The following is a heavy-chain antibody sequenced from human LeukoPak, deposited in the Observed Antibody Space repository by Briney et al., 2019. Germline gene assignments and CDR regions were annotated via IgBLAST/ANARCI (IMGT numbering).Heavy chain of an antibody. Sequence: SETLSLTCTVSGGSISSGDYYWSWIRQPPGKGLEWIGYIYYSGSTYYNPSLKSRVTISVDTSKNQFSLKLSSVTAADTAVYYCARVPGALNYYYCYMDVWGKGTTVTVSS. V-gene: IGHV4-30-4*08. CDR3: ARVPGALNYYYCYMDV. CDR2: IYYSGST. D-gene: IGHD3-16*02. J-gene: IGHJ6*03. CDR1: GGSISSGDYY.